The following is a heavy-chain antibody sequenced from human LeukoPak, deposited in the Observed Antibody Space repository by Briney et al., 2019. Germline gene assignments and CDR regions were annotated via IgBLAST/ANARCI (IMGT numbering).Heavy chain of an antibody. V-gene: IGHV1-69*04. D-gene: IGHD3-10*01. CDR2: IIPILGIA. CDR3: ARERFSRWFDP. CDR1: GYSFNNYG. Sequence: SVKVSCKASGYSFNNYGISWVRQAPGQGLEWMGRIIPILGIANYAQKFQGRVTITADKSTSTAYMELSSLRSEDTAVYYCARERFSRWFDPWGQGTLVTVSS. J-gene: IGHJ5*02.